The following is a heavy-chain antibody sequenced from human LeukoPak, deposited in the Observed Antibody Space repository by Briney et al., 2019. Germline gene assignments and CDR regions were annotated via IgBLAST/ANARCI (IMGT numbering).Heavy chain of an antibody. V-gene: IGHV3-30*04. CDR2: ISYDGSNK. CDR3: AKREGIAAAGGGYYYFDY. J-gene: IGHJ4*02. Sequence: GGSLRLSCAASGFTFSSYAMHWVRQAPGKGLEWVAVISYDGSNKYYADSVKGRFTISRDNSKNTLYLQMNSLRAEDTAVYYCAKREGIAAAGGGYYYFDYWGQGTLSPSPQ. D-gene: IGHD6-13*01. CDR1: GFTFSSYA.